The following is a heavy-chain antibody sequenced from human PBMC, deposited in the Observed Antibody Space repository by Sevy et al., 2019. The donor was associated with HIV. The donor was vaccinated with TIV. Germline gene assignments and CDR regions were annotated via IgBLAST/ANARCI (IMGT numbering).Heavy chain of an antibody. J-gene: IGHJ4*02. CDR3: ARGVWGPTVGFGYFDY. Sequence: GGSLRLSCAASGFTVSSNYMSWVRQAPGKGLEWVSVIYAGGSTYYADSVKGRFIISRADSGNTLYLQVNSLRAEDTAVYYCARGVWGPTVGFGYFDYWGQGTLVTVSS. CDR2: IYAGGST. CDR1: GFTVSSNY. V-gene: IGHV3-53*01. D-gene: IGHD3-16*01.